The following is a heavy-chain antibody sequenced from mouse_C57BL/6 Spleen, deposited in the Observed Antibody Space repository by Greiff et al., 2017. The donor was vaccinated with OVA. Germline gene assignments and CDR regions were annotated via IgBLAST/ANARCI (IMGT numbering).Heavy chain of an antibody. CDR2: IDPNSGGT. CDR3: ERWRAWDLSWFAY. V-gene: IGHV1-72*01. J-gene: IGHJ3*01. Sequence: VQLQQPGAELVKPGASVKLSCKASGYTFTRYWMHWVKQRPGRGLEWIGRIDPNSGGTKYNEKFKSKATLTVDKPSSTAYMQLSSLTSEDSAVYKCERWRAWDLSWFAYWGQGTLVTVSA. CDR1: GYTFTRYW. D-gene: IGHD4-1*01.